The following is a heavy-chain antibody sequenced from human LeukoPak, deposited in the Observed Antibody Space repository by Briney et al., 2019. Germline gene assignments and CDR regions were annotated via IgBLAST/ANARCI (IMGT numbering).Heavy chain of an antibody. CDR2: IIPIFGTA. CDR3: ATTYYYDSSGYYPSDY. V-gene: IGHV1-69*13. D-gene: IGHD3-22*01. Sequence: GASVKVSCKASGGTFSSYAISWVRQAPGQGLEWMGGIIPIFGTANYAQKFQGRVTITADESTGTAYMELSSLRSEDTAVYYCATTYYYDSSGYYPSDYWGQGTLVTVSS. J-gene: IGHJ4*02. CDR1: GGTFSSYA.